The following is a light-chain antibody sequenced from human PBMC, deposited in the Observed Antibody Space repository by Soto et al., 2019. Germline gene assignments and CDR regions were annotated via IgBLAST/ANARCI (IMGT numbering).Light chain of an antibody. CDR2: KAS. Sequence: DIQMTQSPFTLSAYVGDTVTIPCRASQSFSNWLVLYHQKPWKGPKFLIYKASTLESGVPSRFSGSGSVTEFTLTISSLQPDDFATYYCQQYNSYSWTFGQGTKVEI. V-gene: IGKV1-5*03. J-gene: IGKJ1*01. CDR3: QQYNSYSWT. CDR1: QSFSNW.